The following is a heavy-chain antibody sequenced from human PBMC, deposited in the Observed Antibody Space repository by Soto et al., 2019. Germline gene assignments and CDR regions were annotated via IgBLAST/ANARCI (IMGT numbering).Heavy chain of an antibody. J-gene: IGHJ4*02. CDR1: GFSLSTSGVG. V-gene: IGHV2-5*02. CDR3: AHSTHVAVADY. Sequence: QITLKESGPPLVKPTQTLTLTCTFSGFSLSTSGVGVGWIRQPPGKALEWLALIYWDDDKRYSPSLKSRLTTPKDTSKNQVVLTMTTMDPVDTATYYCAHSTHVAVADYWGQGTLVTVSS. D-gene: IGHD6-19*01. CDR2: IYWDDDK.